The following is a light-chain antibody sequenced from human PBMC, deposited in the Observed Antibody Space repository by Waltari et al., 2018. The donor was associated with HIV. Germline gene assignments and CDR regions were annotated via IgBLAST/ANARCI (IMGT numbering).Light chain of an antibody. J-gene: IGLJ2*01. CDR2: GNS. Sequence: QSVLTQPPSVSGAPGQRVTIPCTGSSSHIGAGYDVPWYQQLPGTAPKLLIYGNSNRPSGVPDRFSGSKSGTSASLAITGLQAEDEADYYCQSYDSSLSVVFGGGTKLTVL. V-gene: IGLV1-40*01. CDR3: QSYDSSLSVV. CDR1: SSHIGAGYD.